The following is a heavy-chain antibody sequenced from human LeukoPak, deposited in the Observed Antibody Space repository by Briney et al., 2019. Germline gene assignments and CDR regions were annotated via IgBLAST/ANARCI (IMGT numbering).Heavy chain of an antibody. J-gene: IGHJ6*04. CDR2: ISAYNGNT. CDR1: XYTFTSYG. Sequence: CXXSXYTFTSYGISWVRRAPGQGLEWMGRISAYNGNTNYAQKLQGRVTITTDTSTSTAYMEVRSLRSNDTAVYYCXXXRXXXXVXXXXXXXXMXVWGKGXTVTISS. CDR3: XXXRXXXXVXXXXXXXXMXV. V-gene: IGHV1-18*01.